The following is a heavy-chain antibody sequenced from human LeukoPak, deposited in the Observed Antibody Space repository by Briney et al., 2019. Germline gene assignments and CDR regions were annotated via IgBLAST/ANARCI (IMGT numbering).Heavy chain of an antibody. CDR2: IYSGGST. CDR3: ARDRRLWLRYGMDV. D-gene: IGHD5-18*01. J-gene: IGHJ6*02. CDR1: GFTVSSNY. Sequence: GGSLRLSCAASGFTVSSNYMSWVRQAPGKGLEWVSVIYSGGSTYYADSVKGRFTISRDNSKNTLYLQMNSLRAEDTAVYYCARDRRLWLRYGMDVWGQGTTVNVSS. V-gene: IGHV3-66*01.